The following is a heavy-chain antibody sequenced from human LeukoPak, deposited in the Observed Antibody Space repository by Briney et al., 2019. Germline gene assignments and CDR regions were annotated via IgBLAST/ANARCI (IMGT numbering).Heavy chain of an antibody. CDR1: GFTFSSYA. CDR3: AKDLTIFGVVNVADY. D-gene: IGHD3-3*01. J-gene: IGHJ4*02. V-gene: IGHV3-23*01. CDR2: ISGSGGST. Sequence: LPGGSLRLSCAASGFTFSSYAMSWVRQAPGKGLEWVSAISGSGGSTYYADSVKGRFTISRDNSKNTLYLQMNSLRAEDTAVYYCAKDLTIFGVVNVADYWGQGTLVTVSS.